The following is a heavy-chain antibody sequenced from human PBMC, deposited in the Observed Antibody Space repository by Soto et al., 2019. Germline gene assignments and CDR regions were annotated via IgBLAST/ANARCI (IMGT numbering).Heavy chain of an antibody. CDR2: YGGSGGST. CDR3: VKFRGRAYHYYYMDV. D-gene: IGHD3-16*01. CDR1: GFSFSTYG. Sequence: DVQLLESGGGLAQRGGSVRLSCAASGFSFSTYGMTWVRQAPGKGLEWVSYGGSGGSTYYADSVKGRFTISRDNSKNTLYLQMNSLRAEHTAVYYCVKFRGRAYHYYYMDVWGNGTTVTVSS. V-gene: IGHV3-23*01. J-gene: IGHJ6*03.